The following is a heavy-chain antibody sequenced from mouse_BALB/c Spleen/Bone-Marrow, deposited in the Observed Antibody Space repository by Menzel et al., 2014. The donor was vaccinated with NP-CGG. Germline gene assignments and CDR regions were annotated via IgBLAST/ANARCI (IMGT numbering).Heavy chain of an antibody. CDR3: AGSYYGSTFDY. J-gene: IGHJ2*01. D-gene: IGHD1-1*01. CDR1: GFTFSSYY. V-gene: IGHV5-6-2*01. CDR2: INSNGDNT. Sequence: EVKVVESGGGLVKLGGSLKLSCAASGFTFSSYYMSWVRQTPEKRLELVAAINSNGDNTYYPDTVKGRFTISRDNAKNTPYPQMSSLKSEDTALYYCAGSYYGSTFDYWGQGTTLTVSS.